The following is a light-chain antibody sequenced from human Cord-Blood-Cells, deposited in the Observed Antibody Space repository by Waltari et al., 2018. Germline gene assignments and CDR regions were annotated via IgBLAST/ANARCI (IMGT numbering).Light chain of an antibody. V-gene: IGLV2-14*03. CDR2: DVS. J-gene: IGLJ1*01. CDR3: SSYTSSSTLV. CDR1: SSDVGGYNY. Sequence: QSALTQSASVSGSPGQSITISCTGTSSDVGGYNYVSWYQQHPGKAPKLMIYDVSNRPSGVSNRFSGSKSDNTASLTISGLQAEDEADYYCSSYTSSSTLVFGTGTKVTVL.